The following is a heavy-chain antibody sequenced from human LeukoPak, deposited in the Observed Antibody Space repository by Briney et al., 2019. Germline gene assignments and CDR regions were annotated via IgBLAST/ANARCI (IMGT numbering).Heavy chain of an antibody. V-gene: IGHV4-61*02. CDR2: IYTSGST. J-gene: IGHJ3*02. CDR3: ARNTYYYDSSGYYDNAFDM. Sequence: PSQTLSLTCTVSGGSVTSGNYYWSWIPQPAGKGLEWIGRIYTSGSTNYNPSLKSRLTISVDTSKNQFSLKLSSVTAADTAVYYCARNTYYYDSSGYYDNAFDMWGQGTKVTVSS. CDR1: GGSVTSGNYY. D-gene: IGHD3-22*01.